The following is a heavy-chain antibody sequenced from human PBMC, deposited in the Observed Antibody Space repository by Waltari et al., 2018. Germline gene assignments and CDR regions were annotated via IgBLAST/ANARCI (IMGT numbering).Heavy chain of an antibody. CDR3: AREARSSPAGYFDY. CDR2: IWYDGSHQ. J-gene: IGHJ4*02. Sequence: QVQLVESGGGVVQPGRSLRLSCAESGFSLNNHRMHWVRQAPGKGLEWVALIWYDGSHQNYGDSVKGRFTISRDTSKNTLYLQINSLRVEDTAVYYCAREARSSPAGYFDYRGQGTLVTVSS. CDR1: GFSLNNHR. V-gene: IGHV3-33*01.